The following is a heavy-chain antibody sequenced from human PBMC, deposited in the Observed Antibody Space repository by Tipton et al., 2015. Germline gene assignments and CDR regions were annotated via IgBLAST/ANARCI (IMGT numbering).Heavy chain of an antibody. D-gene: IGHD5-24*01. CDR2: IDFRGST. Sequence: TLSLTCTVSGGSLSSGSYYWSWIRQPPGKGLEWIGYIDFRGSTEYNPSVKSRVSISVDRSKNQFSLTLNSVTAADTAVYYCARDLEHGMDVWGQGTTATVSS. V-gene: IGHV4-61*01. CDR3: ARDLEHGMDV. CDR1: GGSLSSGSYY. J-gene: IGHJ6*02.